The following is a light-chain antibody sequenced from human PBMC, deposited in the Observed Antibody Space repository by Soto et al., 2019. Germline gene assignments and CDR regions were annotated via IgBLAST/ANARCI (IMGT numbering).Light chain of an antibody. V-gene: IGKV1-8*01. Sequence: AIRMTQSPSSLSASTGDRVTITCRASQGISSYLAWYQQKPGKAPKLLIYAASTLQIGVPSRFSGSGSGTDFTLPISCLQSEEFSTYYCQQYYSYPPFTFGPGTKVDIK. CDR1: QGISSY. CDR3: QQYYSYPPFT. J-gene: IGKJ3*01. CDR2: AAS.